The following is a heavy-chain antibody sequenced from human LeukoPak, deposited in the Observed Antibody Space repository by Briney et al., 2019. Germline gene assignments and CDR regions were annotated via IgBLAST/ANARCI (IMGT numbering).Heavy chain of an antibody. CDR3: AKDLPLWFGELLIDY. CDR1: GFTFSSYA. V-gene: IGHV3-23*01. CDR2: ISGSGGST. J-gene: IGHJ4*02. D-gene: IGHD3-10*01. Sequence: GGSLRLSCAASGFTFSSYAMSWVRQAPGKGLEWVSAISGSGGSTYYADSVKGRFTISRDNSKNTLYLQMNSLRAEDTSVYYCAKDLPLWFGELLIDYWGQGTLVTVSS.